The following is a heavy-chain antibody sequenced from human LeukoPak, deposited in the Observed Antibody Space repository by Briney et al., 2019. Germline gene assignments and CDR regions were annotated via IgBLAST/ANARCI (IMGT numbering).Heavy chain of an antibody. CDR1: GGTFSSYA. V-gene: IGHV1-69*13. Sequence: GASVKVSCKASGGTFSSYAISWVRQAPGQGLECMGGIIPIFGTANYAQKFQGRVTITADESTSTACMELSSLRSEDTAVYYCARAEDIVATISLGDAFDIWGQGTMVTVSS. CDR3: ARAEDIVATISLGDAFDI. CDR2: IIPIFGTA. D-gene: IGHD5-12*01. J-gene: IGHJ3*02.